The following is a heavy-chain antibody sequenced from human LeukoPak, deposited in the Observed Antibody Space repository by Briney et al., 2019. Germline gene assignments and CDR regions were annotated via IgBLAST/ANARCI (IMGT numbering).Heavy chain of an antibody. D-gene: IGHD7-27*01. V-gene: IGHV4-4*07. CDR2: FSTTWST. J-gene: IGHJ5*02. Sequence: SETLSLTCSVSGASISSYYWTWIRQPAGKGLEWIGRFSTTWSTSYNPSLKSRVTMSVDTSKNQFSLRLSSVTAADTAVYYCARVDGGSTGILHTWGQGTLVTVSS. CDR1: GASISSYY. CDR3: ARVDGGSTGILHT.